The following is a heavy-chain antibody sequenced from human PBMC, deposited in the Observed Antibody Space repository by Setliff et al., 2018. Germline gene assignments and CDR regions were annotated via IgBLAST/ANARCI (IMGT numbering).Heavy chain of an antibody. Sequence: PSETLSLTCTVSGGSISSSSYYWGWIRQPPGKGLEWIGSIYYSGSTYYNPSLKSRVTISGDTSKNQFSLKLTAVTAADTAIYYCARHRAVAGAYYFDLWGQGTLVTVSS. J-gene: IGHJ4*02. CDR2: IYYSGST. D-gene: IGHD6-19*01. CDR1: GGSISSSSYY. CDR3: ARHRAVAGAYYFDL. V-gene: IGHV4-39*01.